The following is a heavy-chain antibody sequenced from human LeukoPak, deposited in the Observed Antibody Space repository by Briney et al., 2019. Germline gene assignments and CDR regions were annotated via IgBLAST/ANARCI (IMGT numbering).Heavy chain of an antibody. CDR3: AKAKADHCYSPIDY. V-gene: IGHV3-23*01. Sequence: GGSLRLSCAASGFTFSSYSMSWGREAPGKGLEWVSVICANGGSTYYADSVKGRFTISRDTSKSTLYLQVNSLRADDTAVYAYAKAKADHCYSPIDYWGQGTLVTVSS. CDR2: ICANGGST. J-gene: IGHJ4*02. CDR1: GFTFSSYS. D-gene: IGHD2-21*02.